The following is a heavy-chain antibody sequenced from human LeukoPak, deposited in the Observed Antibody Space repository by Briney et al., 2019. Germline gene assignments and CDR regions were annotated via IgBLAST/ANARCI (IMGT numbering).Heavy chain of an antibody. Sequence: GGSLRLSCEASEFILSSYAMSWVRQAPGKGLEWVSSISGNGAHPYYADSVRGRFTISRDNSKNTLYLQMNSLRAEDTAVYYCARDGGYHDSSGYYHSYYFDCWGQGTLVTVSS. V-gene: IGHV3-23*01. CDR2: ISGNGAHP. D-gene: IGHD3-22*01. CDR3: ARDGGYHDSSGYYHSYYFDC. J-gene: IGHJ4*02. CDR1: EFILSSYA.